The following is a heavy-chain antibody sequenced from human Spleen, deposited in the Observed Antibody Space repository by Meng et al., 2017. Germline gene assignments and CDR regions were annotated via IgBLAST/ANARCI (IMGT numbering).Heavy chain of an antibody. Sequence: SETLSLTCAVYGGSFSGYYWSWIRQPPGKGLEWIGQINHSGSTTNYNPSLKSRVTMSVDASKKQLSLKLSSVTAADTAVYYCARGPTTMAHDFDYWGQGTLVTVSS. V-gene: IGHV4-34*01. CDR2: INHSGSTT. D-gene: IGHD4-11*01. CDR3: ARGPTTMAHDFDY. CDR1: GGSFSGYY. J-gene: IGHJ4*02.